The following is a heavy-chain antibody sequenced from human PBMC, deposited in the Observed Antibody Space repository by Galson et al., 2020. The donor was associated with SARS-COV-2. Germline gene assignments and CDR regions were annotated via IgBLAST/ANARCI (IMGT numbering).Heavy chain of an antibody. V-gene: IGHV3-43*02. D-gene: IGHD5-12*01. CDR3: TKDSTESSGPDFCRN. Sequence: GGSLRLSCAASGFIFGNYAMHWVRQAPGKGLEWVSLISGGGYSTYYADSVRGRFTVSRDNTKNSLFLQMDGLRSEDTALYYCTKDSTESSGPDFCRNWGQGTLVTVSS. J-gene: IGHJ4*02. CDR1: GFIFGNYA. CDR2: ISGGGYST.